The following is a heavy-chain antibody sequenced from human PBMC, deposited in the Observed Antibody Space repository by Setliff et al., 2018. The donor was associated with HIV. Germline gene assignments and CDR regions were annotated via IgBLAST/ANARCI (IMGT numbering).Heavy chain of an antibody. V-gene: IGHV3-33*06. D-gene: IGHD1-1*01. CDR2: IWYDGSNK. CDR1: GFTFSSYG. J-gene: IGHJ6*02. Sequence: LRLSCAASGFTFSSYGMHWVRQAPGKGLEWVAVIWYDGSNKYYADSVKGRFTISRDNSKNMLYLQMNSLRAEDTAVYYCAKSGVRPHPSHDYYYYGMDVWGQGTTVTISS. CDR3: AKSGVRPHPSHDYYYYGMDV.